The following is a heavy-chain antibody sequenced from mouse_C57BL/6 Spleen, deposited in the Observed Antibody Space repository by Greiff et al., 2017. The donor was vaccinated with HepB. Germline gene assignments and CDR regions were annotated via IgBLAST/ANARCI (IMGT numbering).Heavy chain of an antibody. Sequence: QVQLQQPGAELVKPGASVKLSCKASGYTFTSYWMQWVKQRPGQGLEWIGEIDPSDSYTNYNQKFKGKATLTVDTSSSTAYMQLSSLTSEDSAVDYCARTTQASYAMDYWGQGTSVTVSS. CDR1: GYTFTSYW. J-gene: IGHJ4*01. D-gene: IGHD3-2*02. CDR2: IDPSDSYT. CDR3: ARTTQASYAMDY. V-gene: IGHV1-50*01.